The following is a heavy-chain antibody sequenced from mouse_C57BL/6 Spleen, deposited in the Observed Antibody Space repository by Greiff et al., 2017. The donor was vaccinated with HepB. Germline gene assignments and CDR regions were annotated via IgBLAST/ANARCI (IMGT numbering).Heavy chain of an antibody. CDR2: ILPSIGRT. CDR3: ARGGGSSLHFDY. CDR1: DSEVFPIAY. Sequence: VQLQQSGSELRSPGSSVKLSCKDFDSEVFPIAYMSWVRQKPGHGFEWIGGILPSIGRTIYGEKFEDKATLDADTLSNTAYLELNSLTSEDSAIDYCARGGGSSLHFDYWGQGTTLTVSS. D-gene: IGHD1-1*01. J-gene: IGHJ2*01. V-gene: IGHV15-2*01.